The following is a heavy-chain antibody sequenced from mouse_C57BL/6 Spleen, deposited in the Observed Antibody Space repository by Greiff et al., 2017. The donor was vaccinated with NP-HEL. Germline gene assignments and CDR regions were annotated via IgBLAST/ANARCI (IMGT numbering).Heavy chain of an antibody. CDR2: IDPSDSYT. D-gene: IGHD4-1*01. Sequence: QVQLKQPGAELVMPGASVKLSCKASGYTFTSYWMHWVKQRPGQGLEWIGEIDPSDSYTNYNQKFKGKSTLTVDKSSSTAYMQLSSLTSEDSAVYYCARRGWDGDYWGQGTTLTVSS. J-gene: IGHJ2*01. CDR1: GYTFTSYW. V-gene: IGHV1-69*01. CDR3: ARRGWDGDY.